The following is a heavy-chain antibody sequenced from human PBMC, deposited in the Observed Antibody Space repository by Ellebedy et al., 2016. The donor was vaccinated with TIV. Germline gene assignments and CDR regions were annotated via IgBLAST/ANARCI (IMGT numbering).Heavy chain of an antibody. V-gene: IGHV3-7*01. J-gene: IGHJ6*03. CDR1: GFTFSSYW. Sequence: GGSLRLSXAASGFTFSSYWMHLVRQAPGKGLEWVANINEDGSKKYSVDSVKGRFTISRDNAKNSLYLQMNSLRAEDTAVYYCARRYMDVWGRGTTVTVSS. CDR3: ARRYMDV. CDR2: INEDGSKK.